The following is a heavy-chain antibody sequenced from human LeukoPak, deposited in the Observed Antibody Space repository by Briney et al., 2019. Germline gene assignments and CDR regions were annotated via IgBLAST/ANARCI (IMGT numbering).Heavy chain of an antibody. Sequence: GGSLRLSCAASGFTFSSYDMHWVRQATGKGLEWVSAIGTAGDTYYPGSVKGRFTISRENAKNSLYLQMNSLRAGDTAVYYCARSPRTGTTGWTFDYWGQGTLVTVSS. CDR1: GFTFSSYD. D-gene: IGHD1-1*01. V-gene: IGHV3-13*01. CDR3: ARSPRTGTTGWTFDY. CDR2: IGTAGDT. J-gene: IGHJ4*02.